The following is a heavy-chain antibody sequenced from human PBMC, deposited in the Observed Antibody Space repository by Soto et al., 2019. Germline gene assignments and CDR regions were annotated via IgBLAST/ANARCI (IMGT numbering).Heavy chain of an antibody. CDR3: ARHLYSGESSGHYGY. Sequence: QLQLQESGPGLVKPSETLSLTCTVSDGSISRSTFYWGWIRQPPGKGLEWIGSVHYTGSTYYNPSLKSRVTMSVDSSKNHLSLKVSSVTAADTAVYYCARHLYSGESSGHYGYWGQGALVTVSS. CDR1: DGSISRSTFY. CDR2: VHYTGST. D-gene: IGHD3-22*01. V-gene: IGHV4-39*01. J-gene: IGHJ4*02.